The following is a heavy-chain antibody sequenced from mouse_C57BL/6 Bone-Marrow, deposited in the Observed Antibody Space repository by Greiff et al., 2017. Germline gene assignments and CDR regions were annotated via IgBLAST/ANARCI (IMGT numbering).Heavy chain of an antibody. J-gene: IGHJ1*03. Sequence: EVMLVESGEGLVKPGGSLKLSCAASGFTFSSYAMSWVRQTPEKRLEWVAYISSGGDYIYYADTVKGRFTISRDNARNTLYLQMSSLKSEDTAMYYCTRVLRKNWYFDVWGTGTTVTVSS. D-gene: IGHD2-4*01. CDR1: GFTFSSYA. V-gene: IGHV5-9-1*02. CDR2: ISSGGDYI. CDR3: TRVLRKNWYFDV.